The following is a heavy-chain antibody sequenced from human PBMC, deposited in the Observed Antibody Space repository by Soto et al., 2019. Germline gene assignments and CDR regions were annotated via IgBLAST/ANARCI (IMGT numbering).Heavy chain of an antibody. Sequence: GGSLRLSCEASGFTFTTYAMSWVRQAPGKGLEWVSGISGSGDRTHYIDSVKGRFTISRDNYKNTLYLQMSSLRAEDTAIYYCAKASTYEYVWGSYRYYFNYWGQGTLVTVSS. V-gene: IGHV3-23*01. D-gene: IGHD3-16*02. J-gene: IGHJ4*02. CDR2: ISGSGDRT. CDR3: AKASTYEYVWGSYRYYFNY. CDR1: GFTFTTYA.